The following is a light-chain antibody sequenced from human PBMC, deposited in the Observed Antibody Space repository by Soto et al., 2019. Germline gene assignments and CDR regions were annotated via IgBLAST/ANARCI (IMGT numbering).Light chain of an antibody. J-gene: IGLJ2*01. CDR2: GNN. CDR1: GSSIGTNT. V-gene: IGLV1-44*01. CDR3: AAWDGSLNNVL. Sequence: QSALTQPPSASGTPGQRVTISCSGSGSSIGTNTVNWYRQLPGTAPKLLIYGNNQRPSGVPDRFSGSKSGTSASLAISGLQFEDEAEYYCAAWDGSLNNVLFGGGTKVTVL.